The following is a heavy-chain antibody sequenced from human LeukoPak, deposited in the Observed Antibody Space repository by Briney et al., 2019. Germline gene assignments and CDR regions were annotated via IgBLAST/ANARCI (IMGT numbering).Heavy chain of an antibody. V-gene: IGHV3-30*02. CDR2: IRYDETNK. D-gene: IGHD3-10*02. J-gene: IGHJ4*02. CDR1: GFTFSNFA. CDR3: AKIAYATMYYFDY. Sequence: GGSLRLSCAASGFTFSNFAMHWVRQAPGKGLEWVAFIRYDETNKYYADSVKGRFTISRDNSKNTLYLQMNSLRAEDTAVYYCAKIAYATMYYFDYWGQGTLVTVSS.